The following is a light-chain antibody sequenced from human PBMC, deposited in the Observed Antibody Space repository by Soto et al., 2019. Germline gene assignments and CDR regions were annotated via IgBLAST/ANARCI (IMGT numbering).Light chain of an antibody. V-gene: IGKV3-20*01. CDR2: ATS. J-gene: IGKJ3*01. CDR1: QSVDRNY. CDR3: QQLFMYPPT. Sequence: EVVLTQSPGPLSLSPGERATLSCRASQSVDRNYLSWFQHKRGQPPRVLVFATSSRAAGTPVRFSGSGSGTNFTLTITRVEPEDFATYYCQQLFMYPPTFGPGTKVDIK.